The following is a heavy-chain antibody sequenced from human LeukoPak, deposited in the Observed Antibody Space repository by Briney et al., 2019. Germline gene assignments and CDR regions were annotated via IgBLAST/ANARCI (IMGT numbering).Heavy chain of an antibody. Sequence: SETLSLTSTVPRGSISSYYWSWIRQPAGEGLEWIGRIYTSGSTTHNPSLKSRATTSVDTSKTQFSLKLSSVTAADTAVYYCARVPIYYYDSSGYLDAFDIWGQGTMVTVSS. D-gene: IGHD3-22*01. CDR3: ARVPIYYYDSSGYLDAFDI. CDR2: IYTSGST. V-gene: IGHV4-4*07. CDR1: RGSISSYY. J-gene: IGHJ3*02.